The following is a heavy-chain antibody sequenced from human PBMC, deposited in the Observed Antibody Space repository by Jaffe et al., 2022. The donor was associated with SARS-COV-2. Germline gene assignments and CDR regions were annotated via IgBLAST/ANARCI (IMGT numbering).Heavy chain of an antibody. CDR3: AHRPPYFDWFQFDY. Sequence: QITLKESGPTLVKPTQTLTLTCTFSGFSLSTSGVGVGWIRQPPGKALEWLALIYWNDDKRYSPSLKSRLTITKDTSKNQVVLTMTNMDPVDTATYYCAHRPPYFDWFQFDYWGQGTLVTVSS. D-gene: IGHD3-9*01. CDR1: GFSLSTSGVG. CDR2: IYWNDDK. J-gene: IGHJ4*02. V-gene: IGHV2-5*01.